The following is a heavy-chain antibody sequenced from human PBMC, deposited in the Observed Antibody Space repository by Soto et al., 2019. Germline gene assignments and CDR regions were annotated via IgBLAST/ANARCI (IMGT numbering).Heavy chain of an antibody. D-gene: IGHD3-22*01. J-gene: IGHJ4*02. V-gene: IGHV3-30-3*01. CDR2: ISYDGSNK. CDR3: AREYDSSGAPFDY. CDR1: GFTFSNYA. Sequence: GGSLRLSCAASGFTFSNYAMHWVRQAPGKGLEWVALISYDGSNKYYADSVKGRFTISRDNSKNTLYLQMNSLRVGDTAVYYCAREYDSSGAPFDYRGQGTLVTVSS.